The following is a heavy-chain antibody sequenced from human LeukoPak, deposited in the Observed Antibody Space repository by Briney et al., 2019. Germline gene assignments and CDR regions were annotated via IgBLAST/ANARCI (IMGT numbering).Heavy chain of an antibody. V-gene: IGHV3-21*01. CDR2: ISSISSYI. J-gene: IGHJ3*02. Sequence: GGSLRLSCAASGFTFSSYSMNWVRQAPGKGLEWVSSISSISSYIYYADSVKGRSTVSRDNAKNSLYLQMDSLRAEDTAVYYCARDPSGTYYPRVSGALDIWGQGTMVTVSS. CDR1: GFTFSSYS. D-gene: IGHD1-26*01. CDR3: ARDPSGTYYPRVSGALDI.